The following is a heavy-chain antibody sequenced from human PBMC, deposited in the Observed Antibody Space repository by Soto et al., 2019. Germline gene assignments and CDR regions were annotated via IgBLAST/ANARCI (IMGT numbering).Heavy chain of an antibody. CDR3: ARGQQAAIGDYYYHGLDV. J-gene: IGHJ6*02. V-gene: IGHV3-73*01. D-gene: IGHD3-10*01. Sequence: GGYLRLSCAASGFICSGSAIHWVRQAPGKGLEWVGRIRSRANNYATSSGASVRGRFTFFRDDSKNMAYLQMNTLKTGDTAIYYCARGQQAAIGDYYYHGLDVWGQGTSVTVSS. CDR2: IRSRANNYAT. CDR1: GFICSGSA.